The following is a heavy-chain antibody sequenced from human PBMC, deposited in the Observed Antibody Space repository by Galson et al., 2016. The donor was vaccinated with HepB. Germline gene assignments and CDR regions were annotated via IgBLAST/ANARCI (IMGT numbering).Heavy chain of an antibody. CDR2: TYYRSKWFN. CDR3: ARVVAGLTNWFDP. CDR1: GDSVSSNSAT. D-gene: IGHD6-19*01. Sequence: CAISGDSVSSNSATWNWIRQSPSRGLEWLGRTYYRSKWFNDYALSVKGRITFNADTSKNQFSLQLKSVTPDDKAVYYCARVVAGLTNWFDPWGQGTLVTVSS. J-gene: IGHJ5*02. V-gene: IGHV6-1*01.